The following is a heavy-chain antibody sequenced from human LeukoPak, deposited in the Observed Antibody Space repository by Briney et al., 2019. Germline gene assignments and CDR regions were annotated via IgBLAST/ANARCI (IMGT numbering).Heavy chain of an antibody. J-gene: IGHJ5*02. Sequence: GGSLRLSCAASGFTFSSYSMNWVRQAPGKGLEWVSSISPPSTYIYYADSVKGRFTISRDNAKNSLYLQMNSLRAEDTAVYYCTIPMYDGYEGSSDTTMTRSPWGQGTLVTVSS. CDR3: TIPMYDGYEGSSDTTMTRSP. V-gene: IGHV3-21*01. CDR1: GFTFSSYS. CDR2: ISPPSTYI. D-gene: IGHD5-18*01.